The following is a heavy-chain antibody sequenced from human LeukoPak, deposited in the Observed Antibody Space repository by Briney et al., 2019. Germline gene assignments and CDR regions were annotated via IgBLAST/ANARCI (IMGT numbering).Heavy chain of an antibody. V-gene: IGHV3-7*01. D-gene: IGHD5-18*01. CDR2: IKQDGSET. J-gene: IGHJ4*02. Sequence: GGSLRLSCAASGFTFNYYWMSWVRQTPGKGLEWVANIKQDGSETYYVDSVKGRFTISRDNAKNSLFLQMNSLRGEDTALYYCARDLGGYSYGSRTIDYWGQGTLVTVSS. CDR3: ARDLGGYSYGSRTIDY. CDR1: GFTFNYYW.